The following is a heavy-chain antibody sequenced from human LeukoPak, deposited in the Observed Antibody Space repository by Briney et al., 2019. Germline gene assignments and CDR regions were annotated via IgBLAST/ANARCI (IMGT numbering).Heavy chain of an antibody. J-gene: IGHJ3*02. CDR1: GYTFTSYA. CDR3: ARGMTTVTMGAFDI. CDR2: INAGNGNT. D-gene: IGHD4-11*01. Sequence: ASVKVSCKASGYTFTSYAMHWVRQAPGQRLEWMGWINAGNGNTKYSQKFQGRVTITRDTSASTAYMELSSLRSEDTAVYYCARGMTTVTMGAFDIWGQGTMVTVSS. V-gene: IGHV1-3*01.